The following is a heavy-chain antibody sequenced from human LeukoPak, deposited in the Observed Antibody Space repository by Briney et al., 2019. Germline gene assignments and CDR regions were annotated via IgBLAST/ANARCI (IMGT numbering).Heavy chain of an antibody. V-gene: IGHV3-30*18. CDR3: AEDHEAGL. Sequence: GGSLRLSCAASGFTFSSYGMHWVRQAPGKGLEWVAVISYDGSNKYYADSAKSRFTISRDNSKNTLYLQMNSLRAEDTAVYYCAEDHEAGLWGQGTLVTVSS. J-gene: IGHJ4*02. D-gene: IGHD6-19*01. CDR1: GFTFSSYG. CDR2: ISYDGSNK.